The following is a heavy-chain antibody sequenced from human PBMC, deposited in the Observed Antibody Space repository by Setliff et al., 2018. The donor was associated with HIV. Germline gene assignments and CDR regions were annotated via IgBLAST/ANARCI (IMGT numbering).Heavy chain of an antibody. CDR2: ISYSGGT. CDR3: ARGDPTVAYGVDV. J-gene: IGHJ6*02. V-gene: IGHV4-59*12. Sequence: PSETLSLTCTVSGASISSYYWSWIRQPPGKGLEWIGYISYSGGTNYNPSLKSRVTISLDTSNNQFSLKVNSVTAADTAIYYCARGDPTVAYGVDVWGQGTTVTVSS. D-gene: IGHD4-17*01. CDR1: GASISSYY.